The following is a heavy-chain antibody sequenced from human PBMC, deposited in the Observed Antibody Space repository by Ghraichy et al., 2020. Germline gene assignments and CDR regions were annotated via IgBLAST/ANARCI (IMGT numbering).Heavy chain of an antibody. J-gene: IGHJ5*02. Sequence: GGSLRLSCAASGFTFSSYVMSWVRQAPGKGLEWVSSISANGGSTYYADSVKGRFIIYRDNSKDTLYLLMNSVRAEDAATYYCAKAWGYCSGGTCPSYNWFDPWGPGALVTLSP. V-gene: IGHV3-23*01. D-gene: IGHD2-15*01. CDR3: AKAWGYCSGGTCPSYNWFDP. CDR2: ISANGGST. CDR1: GFTFSSYV.